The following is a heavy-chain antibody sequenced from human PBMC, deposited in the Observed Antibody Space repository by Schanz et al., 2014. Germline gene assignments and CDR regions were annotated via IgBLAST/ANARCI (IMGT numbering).Heavy chain of an antibody. CDR1: GYSFTGYY. CDR3: ARNYGGHSEESDRYGMDV. CDR2: INPSSGGT. Sequence: QVQLVQSGVEVKKPGASVKVSCKASGYSFTGYYMNWVRQAPGQGLEWMGWINPSSGGTNYAQKFQGRVTMTRDTSISTAYMELNRLRSEDTAVYYCARNYGGHSEESDRYGMDVWGQGTTVTVSS. J-gene: IGHJ6*02. V-gene: IGHV1-2*02. D-gene: IGHD4-17*01.